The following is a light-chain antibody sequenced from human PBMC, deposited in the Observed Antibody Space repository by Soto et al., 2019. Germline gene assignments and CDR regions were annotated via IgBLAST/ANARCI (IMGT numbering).Light chain of an antibody. CDR1: QSVSSSY. CDR3: QQYGSSTWT. V-gene: IGKV3-20*01. Sequence: EIVLTQSPGTLSLSPGERDTLSFRASQSVSSSYLAWYQQKPGQAPSLLIYGASSRATGIPDRFSGSGSGTDFTLTISRLEPEDFAVYYCQQYGSSTWTFGQGTKVDIK. CDR2: GAS. J-gene: IGKJ1*01.